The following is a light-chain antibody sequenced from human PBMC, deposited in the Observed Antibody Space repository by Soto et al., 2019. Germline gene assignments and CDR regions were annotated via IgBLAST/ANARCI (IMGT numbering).Light chain of an antibody. CDR1: SSNIGAGYD. CDR3: QSYDRSLSGWV. J-gene: IGLJ2*01. V-gene: IGLV1-40*01. Sequence: QSALTQPPSVSGAPGQRVTISCTGSSSNIGAGYDVHWYQQLPGTAPKLLIYGNNNRPSGVPDRFSGSKSGTSASLAITGLQAEDEADYYCQSYDRSLSGWVFGGGTKVTVL. CDR2: GNN.